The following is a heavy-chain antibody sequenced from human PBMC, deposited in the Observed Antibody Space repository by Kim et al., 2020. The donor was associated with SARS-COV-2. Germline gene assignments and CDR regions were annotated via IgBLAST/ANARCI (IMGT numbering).Heavy chain of an antibody. D-gene: IGHD1-26*01. Sequence: PSLKERVTKSVDTSKKRFSLKLSSVTAADTAVYYCARSYSVGSPYGMDVWGQGTTVTVSS. CDR3: ARSYSVGSPYGMDV. V-gene: IGHV4-31*02. J-gene: IGHJ6*02.